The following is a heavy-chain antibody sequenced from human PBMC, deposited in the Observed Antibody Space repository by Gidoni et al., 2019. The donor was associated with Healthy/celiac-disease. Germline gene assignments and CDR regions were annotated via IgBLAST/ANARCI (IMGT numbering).Heavy chain of an antibody. D-gene: IGHD3-22*01. CDR2: IRSSGSTI. V-gene: IGHV3-48*03. Sequence: EVQLVESGGGLVQPGGSLRLSCAASGFPFSSYEMNWVRQAPGKGLEWVSYIRSSGSTIYYADSVKGRFTISRDNAKNSLYLQMNSLRAEDTAVYYCARVVVVVSYADYWGQGTLVTVSS. CDR1: GFPFSSYE. CDR3: ARVVVVVSYADY. J-gene: IGHJ4*02.